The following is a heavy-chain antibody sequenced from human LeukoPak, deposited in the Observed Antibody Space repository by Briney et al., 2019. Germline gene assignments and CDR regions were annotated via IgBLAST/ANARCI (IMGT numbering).Heavy chain of an antibody. V-gene: IGHV4-59*08. J-gene: IGHJ4*02. CDR3: ARNGSAWTFDY. CDR2: IYNSGSP. Sequence: ASETLSLTCTVSRGSISSYYWSWIRQPPGKGLEWIGYIYNSGSPNYNPSRKGRVTISVDTSNHQFYLKLSSVTATDTAAYYCARNGSAWTFDYWGQGTLVTVSS. CDR1: RGSISSYY. D-gene: IGHD6-19*01.